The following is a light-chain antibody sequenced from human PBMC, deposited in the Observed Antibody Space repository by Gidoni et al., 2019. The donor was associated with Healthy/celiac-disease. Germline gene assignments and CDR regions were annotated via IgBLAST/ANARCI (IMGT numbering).Light chain of an antibody. CDR2: EDS. V-gene: IGLV3-25*03. CDR3: QSADSSGTEGV. Sequence: SYELTQPPSVSVSPGQTARITCSGDALPKQYAYWYQQKPGQAPVLVIYEDSERPSGIPERFSGSSSGTTVTLTISGVQAEDEADYYCQSADSSGTEGVFGGGTKLXV. CDR1: ALPKQY. J-gene: IGLJ3*02.